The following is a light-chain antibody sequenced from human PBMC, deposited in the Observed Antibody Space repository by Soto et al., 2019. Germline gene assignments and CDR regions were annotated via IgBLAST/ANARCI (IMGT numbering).Light chain of an antibody. J-gene: IGKJ2*01. V-gene: IGKV1D-12*01. Sequence: DIQMTQSPSSVSASVGDRVTITCRASHSISRLLAWYQQKPGRAPKLLIYAASSLQSGVPSRFSGSGSGTDFTLTISSLQPEDFATYYGQQANSFPYTFGQGTKLEIK. CDR1: HSISRL. CDR2: AAS. CDR3: QQANSFPYT.